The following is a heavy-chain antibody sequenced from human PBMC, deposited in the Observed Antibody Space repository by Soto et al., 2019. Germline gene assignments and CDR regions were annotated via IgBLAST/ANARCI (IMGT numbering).Heavy chain of an antibody. J-gene: IGHJ6*02. CDR2: IGADSGER. D-gene: IGHD3-10*01. CDR3: ARAPFRGVVLGGMDV. Sequence: ASVKVSCKASGYTFTGHYIHWVRQAPEQNFEWMGGIGADSGERKYAQKFQGRVTMTRDTSASTAYMDLSDLKSEDTAVYYCARAPFRGVVLGGMDVWGQGTTVTVS. V-gene: IGHV1-2*02. CDR1: GYTFTGHY.